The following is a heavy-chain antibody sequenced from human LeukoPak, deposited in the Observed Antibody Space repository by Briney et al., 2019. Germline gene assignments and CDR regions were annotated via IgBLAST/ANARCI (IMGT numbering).Heavy chain of an antibody. CDR2: IYYSGST. D-gene: IGHD3-10*01. CDR1: GGSISSSSYY. J-gene: IGHJ5*02. CDR3: ARVWLLWFGELYVHNWFDP. Sequence: SETLSLTCTVSGGSISSSSYYWGWIRQPPGKGLEWIGSIYYSGSTYYNPSLKSRVTISVDTSKNQFSLKLTSVTAADTAVYYCARVWLLWFGELYVHNWFDPWGQGTLVTVSS. V-gene: IGHV4-39*07.